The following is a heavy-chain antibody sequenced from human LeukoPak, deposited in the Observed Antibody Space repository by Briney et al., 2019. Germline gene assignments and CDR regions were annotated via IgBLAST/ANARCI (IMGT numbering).Heavy chain of an antibody. CDR2: INPNTGDT. CDR3: ARGRPYGLGSSVNWFDP. D-gene: IGHD3-10*01. V-gene: IGHV1-2*02. CDR1: GYTFTGYY. Sequence: ASVKVSCKASGYTFTGYYMHWVRQAPGQGLEWMGWINPNTGDTNYAQKFQGRVTMTRDTSISTAYMELNRLRSDDTAVYYCARGRPYGLGSSVNWFDPWGPGTLVTVSS. J-gene: IGHJ5*02.